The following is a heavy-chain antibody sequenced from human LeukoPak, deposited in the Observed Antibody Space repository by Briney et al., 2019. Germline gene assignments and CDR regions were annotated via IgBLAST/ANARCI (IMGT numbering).Heavy chain of an antibody. CDR2: INLNSGDT. V-gene: IGHV1-2*02. Sequence: ASVKVSCKASGYTFTDYYIHWVRQAPGQGLEWMGWINLNSGDTYYAQNFQDRVTMTGDTSISAAYLELSSLRSDDTAVFYCARSYFDVLTNYYMWLAPWGQGTLVTVSS. CDR3: ARSYFDVLTNYYMWLAP. CDR1: GYTFTDYY. J-gene: IGHJ5*02. D-gene: IGHD3-9*01.